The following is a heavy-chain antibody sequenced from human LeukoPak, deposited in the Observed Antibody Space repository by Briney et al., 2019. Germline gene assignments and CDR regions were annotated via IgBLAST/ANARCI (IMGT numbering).Heavy chain of an antibody. J-gene: IGHJ4*02. CDR3: ASLDY. Sequence: GGSLRLSCAASGLXFSIYWVHWVRQAPGKGLVWVSSINSDGSSTSYADSVKGRFTISRDNAKNTLYLQMNTLRAEDTAVYYCASLDYWGQGTLVTVSS. V-gene: IGHV3-74*01. CDR2: INSDGSST. CDR1: GLXFSIYW.